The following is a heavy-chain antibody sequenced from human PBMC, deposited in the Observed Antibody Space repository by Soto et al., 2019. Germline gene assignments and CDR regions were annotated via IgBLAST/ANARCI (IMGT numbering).Heavy chain of an antibody. CDR1: AASFSKYY. J-gene: IGHJ4*02. CDR2: IYFNGNT. V-gene: IGHV4-59*01. D-gene: IGHD3-16*01. CDR3: ASVTFGGIVLAH. Sequence: SSETLSLTCTVSAASFSKYYWTWIRQPPGKGLEWIGYIYFNGNTKYNPSLEGRLTISIDTSKKEFSLKLTSVTAADAAVHYCASVTFGGIVLAHWGQGTLVTVSS.